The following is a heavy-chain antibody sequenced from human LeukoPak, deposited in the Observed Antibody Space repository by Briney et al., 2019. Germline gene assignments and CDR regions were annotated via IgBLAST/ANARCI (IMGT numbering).Heavy chain of an antibody. CDR3: ARAQYSSSWYTYYFDY. J-gene: IGHJ4*02. CDR2: IYTSGST. CDR1: GGSISSYY. D-gene: IGHD6-13*01. Sequence: SETLSLTCTVSGGSISSYYWSWIRQPAGKGLEWLGRIYTSGSTNYNPSLKSRVTMSVDTSKNQFSLKLSSVTAADTAVYYCARAQYSSSWYTYYFDYWGQGTLVTVSS. V-gene: IGHV4-4*07.